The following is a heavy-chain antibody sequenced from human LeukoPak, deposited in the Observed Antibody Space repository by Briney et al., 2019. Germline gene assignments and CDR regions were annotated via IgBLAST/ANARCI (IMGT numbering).Heavy chain of an antibody. D-gene: IGHD6-19*01. CDR2: ISSSSSYI. J-gene: IGHJ4*02. V-gene: IGHV3-21*01. CDR3: ARMAVAGQYNDY. CDR1: GFTFSSYS. Sequence: PGGSLRLSCAASGFTFSSYSMNWVRQAPGKGLEWVSSISSSSSYIYYADSVKGRFTISRDNAKNSLYLQMNSLRAEDTAIYYCARMAVAGQYNDYWGQGTLVTVSS.